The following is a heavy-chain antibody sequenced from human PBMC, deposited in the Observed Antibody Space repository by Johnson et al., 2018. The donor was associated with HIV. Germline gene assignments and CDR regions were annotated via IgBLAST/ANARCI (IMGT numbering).Heavy chain of an antibody. CDR1: GVTFRQFA. CDR3: ISPERAAAGFLT. V-gene: IGHV3-49*04. CDR2: IPSTAAGGTT. D-gene: IGHD6-13*01. Sequence: EVQLVESGGGLIQPGRSLRLSCTGSGVTFRQFAMGWVRRAPGKGLEWIGFIPSTAAGGTTQYAASVRGRFTISRDDSKSIAYLQMNSLKAEDTAVYYCISPERAAAGFLTWGQGAMVTVSS. J-gene: IGHJ3*01.